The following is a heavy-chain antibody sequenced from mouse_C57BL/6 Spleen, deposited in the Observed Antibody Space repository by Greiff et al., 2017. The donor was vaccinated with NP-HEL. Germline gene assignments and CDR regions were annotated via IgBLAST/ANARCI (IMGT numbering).Heavy chain of an antibody. CDR2: IYPGDRDT. CDR1: GYAFSSSW. D-gene: IGHD1-3*01. Sequence: QVQLKQSGPELVKPGASVKISCKASGYAFSSSWMNWVKQRPGKGLEWIGRIYPGDRDTNYNGKFKGKATLTADKSSSTAYMQLSSLTSEDSAVYFCARSGAQTAMDYWGQGTSVTVSS. V-gene: IGHV1-82*01. CDR3: ARSGAQTAMDY. J-gene: IGHJ4*01.